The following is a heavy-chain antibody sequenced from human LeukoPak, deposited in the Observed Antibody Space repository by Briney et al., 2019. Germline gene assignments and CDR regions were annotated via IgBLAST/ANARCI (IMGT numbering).Heavy chain of an antibody. CDR3: ASGAEDAFDI. Sequence: NPSETLSLTCAVYGGSFSGYYWSWIRQPPGKGLEWIGEINHSGSTNYNPSLKSRVTISVDTSKNQFSLKLSSVTAADTAVYYCASGAEDAFDIWGQGTMVTVSS. D-gene: IGHD1-14*01. J-gene: IGHJ3*02. V-gene: IGHV4-34*01. CDR1: GGSFSGYY. CDR2: INHSGST.